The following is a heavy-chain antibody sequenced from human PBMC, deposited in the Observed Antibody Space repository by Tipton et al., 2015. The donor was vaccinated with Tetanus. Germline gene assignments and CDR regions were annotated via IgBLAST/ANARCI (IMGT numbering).Heavy chain of an antibody. CDR2: INRDGSDK. CDR1: GFIFNNYW. V-gene: IGHV3-7*01. J-gene: IGHJ5*02. Sequence: SLRLSCSASGFIFNNYWMSWVRQAPGKGLEWVANINRDGSDKYYVDSVKGRFTISRDNAKNSLYLQMNSLRVDDTAVYYCARGMSFDPWGQGTLVTVSS. CDR3: ARGMSFDP.